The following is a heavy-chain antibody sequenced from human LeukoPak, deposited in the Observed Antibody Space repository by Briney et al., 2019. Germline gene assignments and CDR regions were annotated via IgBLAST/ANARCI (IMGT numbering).Heavy chain of an antibody. Sequence: GGSLRLSCTASGFTFGEYAMSWFRQAPGKGLEWVSYISSSGSTIYYADSVKGRFTISRDNAKNSLYLQMNSLRAEDTAVYYCAELGITMIGGVWGKGTTVTISS. CDR3: AELGITMIGGV. J-gene: IGHJ6*04. CDR1: GFTFGEYA. V-gene: IGHV3-48*03. D-gene: IGHD3-10*02. CDR2: ISSSGSTI.